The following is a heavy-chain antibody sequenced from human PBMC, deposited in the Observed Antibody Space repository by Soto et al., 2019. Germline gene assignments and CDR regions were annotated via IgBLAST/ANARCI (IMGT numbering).Heavy chain of an antibody. CDR1: GFSISTTHW. J-gene: IGHJ5*02. Sequence: AGTLSLTCAVSGFSISTTHWWTCVRQPPGKGLEWIGEIYHSWSTNYNPSLKSRVTISVDNSKNQFSLKPSSVTAADTAVFYSERKSYYDPYHSDPGGQATLVNVSS. CDR2: IYHSWST. D-gene: IGHD3-22*01. CDR3: ERKSYYDPYHSDP. V-gene: IGHV4-4*02.